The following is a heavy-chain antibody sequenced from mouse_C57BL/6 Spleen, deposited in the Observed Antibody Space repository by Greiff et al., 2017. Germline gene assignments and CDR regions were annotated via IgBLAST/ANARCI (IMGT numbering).Heavy chain of an antibody. J-gene: IGHJ3*01. CDR3: ARSGGYDLAY. Sequence: VQLQQSGAELVRPGASVKLSCKASGYTFTDYYINWVKQRPGQGLEWIARIYPGSGNTYYNEKFKGKATLTAEKSSSTAYMQLSSLTSEDSAVYVCARSGGYDLAYWGQGTLVTVSA. V-gene: IGHV1-76*01. CDR1: GYTFTDYY. D-gene: IGHD2-2*01. CDR2: IYPGSGNT.